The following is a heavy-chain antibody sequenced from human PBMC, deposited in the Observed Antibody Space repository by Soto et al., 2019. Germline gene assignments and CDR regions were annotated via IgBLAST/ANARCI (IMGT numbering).Heavy chain of an antibody. CDR3: ARRGNHYYYYGMDV. V-gene: IGHV3-21*01. D-gene: IGHD3-10*01. Sequence: EVQLVESGGGLVKPGGSLRLSCAASGFTFSSYSMNWFRQSPGKGLEWVSSISSSSSYIYYADSVKGRFTISRDNAKNSLYLQMNSLRAEDTAVYYCARRGNHYYYYGMDVWGQGTTVTVSS. J-gene: IGHJ6*02. CDR2: ISSSSSYI. CDR1: GFTFSSYS.